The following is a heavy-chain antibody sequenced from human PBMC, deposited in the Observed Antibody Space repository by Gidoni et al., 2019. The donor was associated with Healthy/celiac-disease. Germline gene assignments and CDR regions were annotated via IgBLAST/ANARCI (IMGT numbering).Heavy chain of an antibody. J-gene: IGHJ3*02. Sequence: EVQLVQSGAEVKQPGASLKISCKGSGYRFTSYWIGWVRQMPGKGLEWMGIIYPGDSDTRYSPSFQGQVTISADKSISTAYLQWSSLKASDTAMYYCARLPSGRGYSYVNDAFDIWGQGTMVTVSS. CDR3: ARLPSGRGYSYVNDAFDI. CDR2: IYPGDSDT. D-gene: IGHD5-18*01. CDR1: GYRFTSYW. V-gene: IGHV5-51*01.